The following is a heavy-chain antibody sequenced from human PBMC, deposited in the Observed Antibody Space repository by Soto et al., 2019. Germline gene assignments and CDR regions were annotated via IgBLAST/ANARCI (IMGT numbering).Heavy chain of an antibody. CDR2: VYYSGST. J-gene: IGHJ4*02. CDR3: ARDLIRKYQLPTYYFDY. CDR1: GGSVRSSSYY. V-gene: IGHV4-39*02. D-gene: IGHD2-2*01. Sequence: SETLSLTCTVSGGSVRSSSYYWGWISQPPGKGLEWIGSVYYSGSTYYNPSPESRVTISVDKSKNQFSLKLMSLSAEDTAVYYCARDLIRKYQLPTYYFDYWGQGTLVTVSS.